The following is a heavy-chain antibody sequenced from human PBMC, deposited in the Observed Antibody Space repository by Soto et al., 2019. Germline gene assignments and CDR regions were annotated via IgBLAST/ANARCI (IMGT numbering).Heavy chain of an antibody. CDR3: AKGRSTYVEY. CDR1: GFSVKSNY. D-gene: IGHD3-10*01. CDR2: VYSDGTT. V-gene: IGHV3-53*01. J-gene: IGHJ4*02. Sequence: DVQLVESGGGLIQPGRFLSLSCAASGFSVKSNYMSWVRQAPGKGLEWVSVVYSDGTTSYADSVKGRFTLSRDNSQNTLHLQMNSLRAEDTAVYYCAKGRSTYVEYWGQGTLVTVSS.